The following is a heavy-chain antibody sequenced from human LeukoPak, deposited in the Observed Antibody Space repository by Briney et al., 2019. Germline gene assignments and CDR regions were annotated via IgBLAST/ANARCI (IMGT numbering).Heavy chain of an antibody. CDR1: GFTFGDYA. Sequence: PGRSLRLSCTASGFTFGDYAMTWVRQAPGKGLEWVSYISSSGSTIYYADSVKGRFTISRDNAKNSLYLQMNSLRAEDTAVYYCARPKSPHWYSSSRRKGGYYMDVWGKGTTVTVSS. V-gene: IGHV3-11*04. D-gene: IGHD6-13*01. CDR3: ARPKSPHWYSSSRRKGGYYMDV. J-gene: IGHJ6*03. CDR2: ISSSGSTI.